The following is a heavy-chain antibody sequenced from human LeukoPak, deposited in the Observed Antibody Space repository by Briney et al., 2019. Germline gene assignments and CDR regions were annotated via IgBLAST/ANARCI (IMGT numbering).Heavy chain of an antibody. D-gene: IGHD2-15*01. Sequence: YIYYADSVKGRFTISRDNAKNSLYLQMNSLRAEDTAVYYCARGLGYCSGGSGDADYYYYYCGMDVWGQGTTVTVSS. J-gene: IGHJ6*02. CDR2: YI. V-gene: IGHV3-21*01. CDR3: ARGLGYCSGGSGDADYYYYYCGMDV.